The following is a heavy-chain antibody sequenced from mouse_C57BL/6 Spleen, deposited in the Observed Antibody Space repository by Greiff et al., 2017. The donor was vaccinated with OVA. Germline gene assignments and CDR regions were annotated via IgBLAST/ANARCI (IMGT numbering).Heavy chain of an antibody. V-gene: IGHV1-50*01. J-gene: IGHJ1*03. D-gene: IGHD1-1*01. CDR3: AIPHYYGSRWYFDV. Sequence: VQLQQPGAELVKPGASVKLSCKASGYTFTSYWMQWVKQRPGQGLEWIGEIDPSDSYTNYNQKFKGKATLTVDTSSSTAYMQLSSLTSEDSAVYYCAIPHYYGSRWYFDVWGTGTTVTVSS. CDR1: GYTFTSYW. CDR2: IDPSDSYT.